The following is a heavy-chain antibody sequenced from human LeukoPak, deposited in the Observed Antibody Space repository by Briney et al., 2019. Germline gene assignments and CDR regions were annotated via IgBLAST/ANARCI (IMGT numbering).Heavy chain of an antibody. Sequence: AETLSLTCAVYGGSFSGYYWSWIRQPPGKGLEWIGEINHSGSTNYNPSLKSRVTISVDTSKNQFSLKLSSVTAADTAVYYCARTGITMVRGVIFRRRYYYMDVWGKGTTVTVSS. CDR3: ARTGITMVRGVIFRRRYYYMDV. J-gene: IGHJ6*03. CDR1: GGSFSGYY. V-gene: IGHV4-34*01. D-gene: IGHD3-10*01. CDR2: INHSGST.